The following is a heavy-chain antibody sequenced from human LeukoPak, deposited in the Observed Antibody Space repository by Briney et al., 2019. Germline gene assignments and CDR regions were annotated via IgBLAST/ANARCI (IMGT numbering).Heavy chain of an antibody. Sequence: ASVKVSCKASGYTFTNYGITWVRQAPGQGLEWMGWISGNNGDTKYAQKFQGGVTMTTDTSTNTAYMEMRSLRSDDTALYYCARGYSSSWSFSDSWGQGTLVTVSS. D-gene: IGHD6-13*01. CDR2: ISGNNGDT. V-gene: IGHV1-18*01. J-gene: IGHJ4*02. CDR1: GYTFTNYG. CDR3: ARGYSSSWSFSDS.